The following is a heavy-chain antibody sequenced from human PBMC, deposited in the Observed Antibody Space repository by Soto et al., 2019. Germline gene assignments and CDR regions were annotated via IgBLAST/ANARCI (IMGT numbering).Heavy chain of an antibody. Sequence: QVRLQQWGAGRLKSSETLSLTCGVYDGSFSVYFWTWIRQPPGRGLEGIGDINHSGNKNYNPSLQSRVSISVDTSKRQFSIKLMSVTAADTAMYYCARICRWSGFLCWDPRGFDHWSQGTLFTVSS. CDR2: INHSGNK. CDR3: ARICRWSGFLCWDPRGFDH. V-gene: IGHV4-34*01. J-gene: IGHJ4*02. CDR1: DGSFSVYF. D-gene: IGHD3-3*01.